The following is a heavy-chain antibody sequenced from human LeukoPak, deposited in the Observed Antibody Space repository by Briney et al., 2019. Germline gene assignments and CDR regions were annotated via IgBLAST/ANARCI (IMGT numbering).Heavy chain of an antibody. CDR1: GGTFSSYA. V-gene: IGHV1-69*13. Sequence: ASVKVSCKASGGTFSSYAISWVRQAPGQGLEWMGGIIPIFGTANYAQKFQGRVTITADESTSTAYMELSSLRSEDTAVYYCAKSVRDTGTFDYWGQGTLVTVSP. J-gene: IGHJ4*02. CDR3: AKSVRDTGTFDY. CDR2: IIPIFGTA. D-gene: IGHD5-18*01.